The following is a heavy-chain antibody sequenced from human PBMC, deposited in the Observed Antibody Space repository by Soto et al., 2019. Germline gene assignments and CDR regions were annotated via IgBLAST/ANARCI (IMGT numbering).Heavy chain of an antibody. V-gene: IGHV4-34*01. Sequence: PSETLSLTCAVYGGSFSGYYWSWIRQPPGKGLEWIGEINHSGSTNYNPSLKRRVTISVDTSKNQFSLKLSSVTAADTAVYYCARQGSIAAAGTTFDYWGKGTLVAVSS. D-gene: IGHD6-13*01. CDR1: GGSFSGYY. CDR2: INHSGST. CDR3: ARQGSIAAAGTTFDY. J-gene: IGHJ4*02.